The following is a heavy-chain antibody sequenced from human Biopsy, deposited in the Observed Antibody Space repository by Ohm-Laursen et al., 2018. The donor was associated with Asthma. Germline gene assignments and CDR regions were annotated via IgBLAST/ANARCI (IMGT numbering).Heavy chain of an antibody. D-gene: IGHD2-2*01. Sequence: ASVKVSCMSLGGTFNTYVIGWVRQAPGQGLEWMGGINSVFGTTTYPQKFQDRVTITADDSTGTVYMELSSLRSEDTAVYYCARKAGSCISRTCYSLDFWGRGTLVTVSS. CDR2: INSVFGTT. CDR1: GGTFNTYV. V-gene: IGHV1-69*13. CDR3: ARKAGSCISRTCYSLDF. J-gene: IGHJ4*02.